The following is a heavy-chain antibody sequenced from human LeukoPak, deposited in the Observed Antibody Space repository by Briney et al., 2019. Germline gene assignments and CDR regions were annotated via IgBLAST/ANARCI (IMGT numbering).Heavy chain of an antibody. Sequence: GGSLRLSCAASGFTFSSYWMSWVRQAPGKGLEWVANIKQDGSEKYYVDSVKGRFTISRDNAKNSLYLQMNSLRAEDTAVYYCARGSGGSEYYLDYWGQGTLVTVSS. CDR1: GFTFSSYW. CDR3: ARGSGGSEYYLDY. V-gene: IGHV3-7*04. CDR2: IKQDGSEK. D-gene: IGHD1-26*01. J-gene: IGHJ4*02.